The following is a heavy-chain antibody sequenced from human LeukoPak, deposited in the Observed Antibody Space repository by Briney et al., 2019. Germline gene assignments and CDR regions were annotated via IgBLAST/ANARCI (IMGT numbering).Heavy chain of an antibody. J-gene: IGHJ4*02. CDR3: ASLNAFDY. Sequence: GGSLRLSCAASGFTFSDFAMIWDRQAPGKGLEWVAFIRYDGSNKYYADSVKGRFTISRDNSKNTLYLQMNSLRAEDTAVYYCASLNAFDYWGQGTLVTVSS. V-gene: IGHV3-30*02. CDR1: GFTFSDFA. CDR2: IRYDGSNK.